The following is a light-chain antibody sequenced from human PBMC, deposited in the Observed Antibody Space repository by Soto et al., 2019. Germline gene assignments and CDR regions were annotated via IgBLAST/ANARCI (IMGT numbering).Light chain of an antibody. CDR3: QQRSNWPPIT. J-gene: IGKJ5*01. Sequence: EIVMTPSPATLSVSPVERATLSCRASQSIASNLAWYQQKPGQAPRLLIYDASNRATGIPARFSGSGSGTDFTLTISSLEPEDFVVYYCQQRSNWPPITFGQGTRLEIK. V-gene: IGKV3-11*01. CDR1: QSIASN. CDR2: DAS.